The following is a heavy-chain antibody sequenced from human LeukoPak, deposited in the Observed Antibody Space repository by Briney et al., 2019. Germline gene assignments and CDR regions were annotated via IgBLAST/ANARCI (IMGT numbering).Heavy chain of an antibody. CDR1: GGSISSSSYY. CDR2: IYYSGST. J-gene: IGHJ4*02. CDR3: ASHYDYVWGSYRYTPDY. D-gene: IGHD3-16*02. V-gene: IGHV4-39*01. Sequence: SETLSLTCTVSGGSISSSSYYWGWIRQPPGKGLEWTGSIYYSGSTYYNPSLKSRVTISVDTSKNQFSLKLSSVTAADTAVYYCASHYDYVWGSYRYTPDYWGQGTLVTVSS.